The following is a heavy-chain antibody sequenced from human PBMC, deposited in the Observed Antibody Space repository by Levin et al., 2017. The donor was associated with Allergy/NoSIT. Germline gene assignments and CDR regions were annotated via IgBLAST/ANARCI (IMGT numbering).Heavy chain of an antibody. CDR3: ARGRGVAGTNWFDP. Sequence: SCAASGFTFSSYGMHWVRQAPGKGLEWVAVIWYDGSNKYYADSVKGRFTISRDNSKNTLYLQMNSLRAEDTAVYYCARGRGVAGTNWFDPWGQGTLVTVSS. J-gene: IGHJ5*02. CDR1: GFTFSSYG. V-gene: IGHV3-33*01. CDR2: IWYDGSNK. D-gene: IGHD6-19*01.